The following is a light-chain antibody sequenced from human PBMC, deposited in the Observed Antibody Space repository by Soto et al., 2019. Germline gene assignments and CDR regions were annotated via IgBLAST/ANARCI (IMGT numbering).Light chain of an antibody. Sequence: EILLTQSPGTLSLSPGDRATLSCRASQSLGSTFLAWYQQKSGQSPRLLIYGASDRATDIPDRFSGSGSGADITLTISRLEPQDFEVYFCHQYGTLPLSFGGGTKVKIK. CDR2: GAS. V-gene: IGKV3-20*01. J-gene: IGKJ4*01. CDR3: HQYGTLPLS. CDR1: QSLGSTF.